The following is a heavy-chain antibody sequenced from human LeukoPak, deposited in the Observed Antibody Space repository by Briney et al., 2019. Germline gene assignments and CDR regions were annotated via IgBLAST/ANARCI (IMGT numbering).Heavy chain of an antibody. V-gene: IGHV3-74*01. CDR1: GFSFSSFC. CDR3: ARGGYGAHMG. Sequence: GGSLRLSCAASGFSFSSFCMHWVRQVPGKGLVWVSGINSDGTTTGYADSVKGRFTISRDNAKNTVSLQMSSLRAEDTALYYCARGGYGAHMGWGQGTLVTVSS. CDR2: INSDGTTT. D-gene: IGHD4-17*01. J-gene: IGHJ4*02.